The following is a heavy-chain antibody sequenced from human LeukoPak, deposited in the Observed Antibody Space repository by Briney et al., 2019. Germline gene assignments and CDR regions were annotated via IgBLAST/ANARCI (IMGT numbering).Heavy chain of an antibody. CDR1: GGTFSSYA. Sequence: GASVKVSCKASGGTFSSYAISWVRQAPGQGLEWMGRIIPIFGTANYAQKFQGRVTITTDESTSTAYMELSSLRSEDTAVYYCARDRQFGEYSYGLYYYYMDVWGKGTTVTVSS. V-gene: IGHV1-69*05. CDR3: ARDRQFGEYSYGLYYYYMDV. J-gene: IGHJ6*03. D-gene: IGHD5-18*01. CDR2: IIPIFGTA.